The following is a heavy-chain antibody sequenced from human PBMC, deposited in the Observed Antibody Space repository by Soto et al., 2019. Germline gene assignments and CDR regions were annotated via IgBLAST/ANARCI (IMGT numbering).Heavy chain of an antibody. Sequence: ASVKVSCKASGYTFTSYGISWVRQAPGQGLEWMGWISAYNGNTNYAQKLQGRVTMTTDTSTSTAYMELRSLRSDDTAVYYCARDPPRYYDSSGDHGTFDYWGQGTLVTVSS. CDR2: ISAYNGNT. D-gene: IGHD3-22*01. J-gene: IGHJ4*02. CDR3: ARDPPRYYDSSGDHGTFDY. CDR1: GYTFTSYG. V-gene: IGHV1-18*01.